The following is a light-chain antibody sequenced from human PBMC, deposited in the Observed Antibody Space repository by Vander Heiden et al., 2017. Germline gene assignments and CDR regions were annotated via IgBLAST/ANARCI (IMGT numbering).Light chain of an antibody. CDR1: RLGEKY. J-gene: IGLJ2*01. V-gene: IGLV3-1*01. CDR3: QARASRVPVI. Sequence: SYDLAQPPSVSVSPGQTASITCPGDRLGEKYVSWYQQRPGQSPTVVIYQDNKRPSGIPERFSGSNSGNTATLTISGAQALDEADYYCQARASRVPVIFGGGTQLTVL. CDR2: QDN.